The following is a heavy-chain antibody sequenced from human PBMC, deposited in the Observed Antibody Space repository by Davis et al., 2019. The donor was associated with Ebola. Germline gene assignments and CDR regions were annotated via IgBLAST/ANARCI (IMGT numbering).Heavy chain of an antibody. CDR3: ARVGIRSSTYYFDY. CDR2: IIPIFGTA. Sequence: AASVKVSCKASGGTFSSYAISWVRQAPGQGLEWMGGIIPIFGTANYAQKFQGRVTITADESTSTAYMELNSLRSEDTAVYYCARVGIRSSTYYFDYWGQGTLVTVSS. V-gene: IGHV1-69*13. J-gene: IGHJ4*02. CDR1: GGTFSSYA. D-gene: IGHD6-13*01.